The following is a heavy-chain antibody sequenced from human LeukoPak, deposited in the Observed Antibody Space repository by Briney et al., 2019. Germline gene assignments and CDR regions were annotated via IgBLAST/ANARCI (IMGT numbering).Heavy chain of an antibody. Sequence: GGSLRLSCAASGFTFDDYAMYWVRQAPGKGLEWVSGISWNSGNIGYADSVKGRFTISRDNAKNSLYLQMNSLRAEDTALYYCAKDKAVAGINYFDYWGQGTLVTVSS. CDR2: ISWNSGNI. D-gene: IGHD6-19*01. V-gene: IGHV3-9*01. CDR1: GFTFDDYA. CDR3: AKDKAVAGINYFDY. J-gene: IGHJ4*02.